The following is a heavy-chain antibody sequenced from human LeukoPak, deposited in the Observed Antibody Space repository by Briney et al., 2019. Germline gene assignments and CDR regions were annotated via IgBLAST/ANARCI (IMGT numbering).Heavy chain of an antibody. J-gene: IGHJ4*02. CDR2: INPNSGGP. V-gene: IGHV1-2*06. CDR1: GYTFTGYY. Sequence: GASVKVSCKASGYTFTGYYIHWVRQAPGQGLEWMGRINPNSGGPNYAQKFQGRVTMTRDTSISTAYMELSGLRSDDTAVYYCARVPAGSAPYFDYWGQGTLVTVSS. D-gene: IGHD1-14*01. CDR3: ARVPAGSAPYFDY.